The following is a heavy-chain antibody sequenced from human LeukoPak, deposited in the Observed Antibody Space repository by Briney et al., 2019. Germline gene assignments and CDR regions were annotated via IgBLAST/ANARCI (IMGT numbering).Heavy chain of an antibody. CDR2: INPNSGGT. J-gene: IGHJ4*02. Sequence: ASVKVSCKASGGTFSSYAFSWVRQAPGQGLEWMGWINPNSGGTNYAQKFQGRVTMTRDTSISTAYMELSRLRSDDTAVYYCAREARGGVIVGRDYWGQGTLVTVSS. CDR1: GGTFSSYA. CDR3: AREARGGVIVGRDY. D-gene: IGHD3-16*02. V-gene: IGHV1-2*02.